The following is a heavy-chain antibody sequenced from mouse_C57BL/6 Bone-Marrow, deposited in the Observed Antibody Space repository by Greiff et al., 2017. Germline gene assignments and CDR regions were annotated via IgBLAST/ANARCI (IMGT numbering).Heavy chain of an antibody. CDR2: FYPGSGSI. Sequence: VKLQESGAELVKPGASVKLSCKASGYIFTEYTIHWVKQRPGQGLEWIGWFYPGSGSIKYNERFKDKATLTADKSSNTVYMELSRLTSEDSAVYYCARHERYYDYEGYFDYGDQGTTLTVSS. D-gene: IGHD2-4*01. CDR3: ARHERYYDYEGYFDY. V-gene: IGHV1-62-2*01. CDR1: GYIFTEYT. J-gene: IGHJ2*01.